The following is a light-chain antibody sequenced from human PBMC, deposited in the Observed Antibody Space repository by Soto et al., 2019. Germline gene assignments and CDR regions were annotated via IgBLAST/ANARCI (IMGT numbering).Light chain of an antibody. V-gene: IGKV2-28*01. CDR3: MQALQTQLT. CDR2: LGS. Sequence: IVMTQSPLSLPVTPGEPASISCRSSQSLLHSNGYNYLDWYLQKPGQSPQLMIYLGSNRASGVPDRFSGSVSGTDFTLKISRVEAEDVGVYYCMQALQTQLTFGGGTKVEIK. J-gene: IGKJ4*01. CDR1: QSLLHSNGYNY.